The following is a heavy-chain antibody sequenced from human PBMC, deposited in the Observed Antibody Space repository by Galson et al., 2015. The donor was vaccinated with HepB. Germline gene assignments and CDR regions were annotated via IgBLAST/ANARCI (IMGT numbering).Heavy chain of an antibody. J-gene: IGHJ6*03. V-gene: IGHV1-18*01. CDR1: GYTFTSYG. CDR2: ISAYTGNT. D-gene: IGHD3-3*01. CDR3: ARGPVRFLEGEYMDV. Sequence: SVKVSCKASGYTFTSYGISWVRQAPGQGLEWMGWISAYTGNTNYAQKLQGRVTMTTDTSTSTAYMELRGLRSDDTAVYYCARGPVRFLEGEYMDVWGKGTTVTVSS.